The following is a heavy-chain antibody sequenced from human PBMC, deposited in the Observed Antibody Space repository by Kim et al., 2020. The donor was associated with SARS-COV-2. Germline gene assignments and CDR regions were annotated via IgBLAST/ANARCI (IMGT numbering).Heavy chain of an antibody. V-gene: IGHV4-59*09. D-gene: IGHD6-13*01. J-gene: IGHJ4*02. Sequence: NPSLKSRVTISIDTSKNQFSLKLSSVTAADTAVYYCARGKYSSSWYYFDYWGQGTLVTVSS. CDR3: ARGKYSSSWYYFDY.